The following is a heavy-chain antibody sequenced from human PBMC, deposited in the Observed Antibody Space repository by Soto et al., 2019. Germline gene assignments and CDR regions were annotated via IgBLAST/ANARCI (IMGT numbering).Heavy chain of an antibody. D-gene: IGHD2-2*01. CDR2: ISYDGSNK. J-gene: IGHJ4*02. V-gene: IGHV3-30-3*01. CDR1: GFTFSSYA. Sequence: ESVGGVVQPGRSLRLSCAASGFTFSSYAMHWVRQAPGKGLEWVAVISYDGSNKYYADSVKGRFTISRDNSKNTLYLQMNSLRAEDTAVYYCARDRTVDYWGQGTLVTVSS. CDR3: ARDRTVDY.